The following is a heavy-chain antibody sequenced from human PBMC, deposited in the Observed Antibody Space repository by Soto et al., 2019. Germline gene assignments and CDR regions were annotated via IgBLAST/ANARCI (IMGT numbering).Heavy chain of an antibody. Sequence: EVQLVESGGGLVQPGGSLRLSCAASGFTFSSYSMNWVRQAPGKGLEWVSYISSSSSTIYYADSVKGRFTISRDNAKNSLYLQMNSLRDEDTAVYYCASDPGRDGYTSRVWYFDYWGQGTLVTVS. V-gene: IGHV3-48*02. CDR1: GFTFSSYS. CDR2: ISSSSSTI. D-gene: IGHD5-12*01. CDR3: ASDPGRDGYTSRVWYFDY. J-gene: IGHJ4*02.